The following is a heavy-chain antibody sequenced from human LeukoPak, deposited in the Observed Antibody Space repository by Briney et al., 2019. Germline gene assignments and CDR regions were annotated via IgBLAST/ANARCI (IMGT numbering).Heavy chain of an antibody. CDR2: ISSSSSYI. J-gene: IGHJ5*02. Sequence: GGSLRLSCAASGFTFSSYSMNWVRQAPGKGLEWVSSISSSSSYIYYADSVKGRFTISRDNAKNSLYLQMNSLRAEDTAVYCCARLSSIAAAGTTDWFDPWGQGTLVTVSS. V-gene: IGHV3-21*01. CDR1: GFTFSSYS. CDR3: ARLSSIAAAGTTDWFDP. D-gene: IGHD6-13*01.